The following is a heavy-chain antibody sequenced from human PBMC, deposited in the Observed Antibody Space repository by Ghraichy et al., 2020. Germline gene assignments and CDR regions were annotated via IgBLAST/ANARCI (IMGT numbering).Heavy chain of an antibody. CDR2: IYYSGST. CDR3: ARPRWFGEYAFDI. D-gene: IGHD3-10*01. V-gene: IGHV4-39*01. Sequence: SETLSLTCTVSGGSISSIRYYWGWIRQPPGKELEWIRSIYYSGSTYYNPSLKSRVTISVDTSKNQFSLKLSSVTAADTAVYYCARPRWFGEYAFDIWGQGTMVTVSS. J-gene: IGHJ3*02. CDR1: GGSISSIRYY.